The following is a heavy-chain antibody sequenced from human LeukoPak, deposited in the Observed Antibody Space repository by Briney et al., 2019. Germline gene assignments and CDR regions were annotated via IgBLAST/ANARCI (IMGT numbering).Heavy chain of an antibody. J-gene: IGHJ4*02. CDR2: ISGSGGST. CDR3: AKGKAVSYSSSWSDY. V-gene: IGHV3-23*01. CDR1: GITLSNYG. Sequence: GGSLRLSCAVSGITLSNYGMSWVRQAPGKGLEWVAGISGSGGSTNYADSVKGRFTISRDSPKNTLYLQMNSLRAEDTAVYYCAKGKAVSYSSSWSDYWGQGTLVTVSS. D-gene: IGHD6-13*01.